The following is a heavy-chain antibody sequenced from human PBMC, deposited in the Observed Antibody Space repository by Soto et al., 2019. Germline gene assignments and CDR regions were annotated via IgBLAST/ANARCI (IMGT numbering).Heavy chain of an antibody. Sequence: QVQLVESGGGVVQPGRSLRLSCAASGFTFNYYDIQWVRQAPGKGLEWVAVISFDGGKKYYADSVRGRFTISRANSNNTVYLQMNSLRSEDTRGYYGARVGGAPAPIGHYYVAMDVRGQGTTVSV. J-gene: IGHJ6*02. CDR3: ARVGGAPAPIGHYYVAMDV. CDR2: ISFDGGKK. D-gene: IGHD6-25*01. V-gene: IGHV3-30-3*01. CDR1: GFTFNYYD.